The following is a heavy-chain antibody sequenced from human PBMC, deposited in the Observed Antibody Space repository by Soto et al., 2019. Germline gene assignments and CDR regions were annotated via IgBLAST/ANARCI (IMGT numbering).Heavy chain of an antibody. J-gene: IGHJ4*02. V-gene: IGHV3-23*01. CDR1: GFTFSSYA. CDR3: AKDQVEVVTATGLDY. Sequence: PGGSLRLSCAASGFTFSSYAMNWVRQAPGKGLEWVSGISGSGMSTYYADSVKGRFTISRDNSKNTVYLQMNSLRAEDTAIYYCAKDQVEVVTATGLDYWGQGTLVTVS. CDR2: ISGSGMST. D-gene: IGHD2-21*02.